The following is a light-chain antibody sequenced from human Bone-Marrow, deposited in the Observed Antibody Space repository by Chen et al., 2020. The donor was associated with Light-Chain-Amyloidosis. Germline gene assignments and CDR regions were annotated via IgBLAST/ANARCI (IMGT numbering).Light chain of an antibody. J-gene: IGLJ1*01. V-gene: IGLV2-14*01. CDR3: SSYTITNTLV. CDR2: EVT. CDR1: SSEVGGDNH. Sequence: QSALTQPASVSGSPGQSLTISCTGTSSEVGGDNHVSWYQQHPDKAPKLMIDEVTNRPSWVPDRFSGSKSDNTASLTISGLQTEDEADYFCSSYTITNTLVFGSGTRVTVL.